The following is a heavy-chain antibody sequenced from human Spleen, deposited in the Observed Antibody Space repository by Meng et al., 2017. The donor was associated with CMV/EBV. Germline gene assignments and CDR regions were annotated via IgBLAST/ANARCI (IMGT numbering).Heavy chain of an antibody. V-gene: IGHV3-7*01. CDR2: IKHDGSEI. Sequence: ASGYTFGSYWLSCVRQAPGMGLEWVANIKHDGSEINTVDSVKGRFFISRDNAKNTLFLQLNRLTGEDTGVYWCTRDGPWYPRSWFHYWGQGTLVTVSS. CDR1: GYTFGSYW. D-gene: IGHD2-15*01. CDR3: TRDGPWYPRSWFHY. J-gene: IGHJ4*02.